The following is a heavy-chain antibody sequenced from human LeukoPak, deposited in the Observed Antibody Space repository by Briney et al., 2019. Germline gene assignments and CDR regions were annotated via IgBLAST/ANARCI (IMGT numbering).Heavy chain of an antibody. J-gene: IGHJ4*02. CDR2: ISSSSSYT. CDR1: GGSISSYY. CDR3: ARVDILTGYFDY. V-gene: IGHV3-11*06. Sequence: LSLTCTVSGGSISSYYWSWIRQAPGKGLEWVSYISSSSSYTNYADSVKGRFTISRDNAKNSLYLQMNSLRAEDTAVYYCARVDILTGYFDYRGQGTLVTVSS. D-gene: IGHD3-9*01.